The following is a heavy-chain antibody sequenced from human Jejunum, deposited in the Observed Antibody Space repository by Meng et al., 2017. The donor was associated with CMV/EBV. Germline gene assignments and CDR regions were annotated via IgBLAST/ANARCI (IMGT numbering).Heavy chain of an antibody. Sequence: ISSGYWWGWLRQPPGKGLGWIGVISDRGSTHYSPSLKGRVTISSDTSKNQFSLRLTSVTAADTAVYFCARGGWYDSWSGYYPVDYWGQGTLVTVSS. J-gene: IGHJ4*02. CDR2: ISDRGST. CDR3: ARGGWYDSWSGYYPVDY. CDR1: ISSGYW. V-gene: IGHV4-38-2*02. D-gene: IGHD3-3*01.